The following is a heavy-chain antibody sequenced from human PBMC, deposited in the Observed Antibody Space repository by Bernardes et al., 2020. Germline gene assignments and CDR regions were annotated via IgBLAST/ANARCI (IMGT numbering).Heavy chain of an antibody. CDR3: ARDSPTVTQNYYYYYMDV. CDR2: IIPIFGTA. D-gene: IGHD4-4*01. CDR1: GGTFSSYA. J-gene: IGHJ6*03. V-gene: IGHV1-69*13. Sequence: SVKVSCKASGGTFSSYAISWVRQAPGQGLEWMGGIIPIFGTANYAQKFQGRVTITADESTSTAYMELSSLRSEDTAVYYCARDSPTVTQNYYYYYMDVWGKGTTVTVSS.